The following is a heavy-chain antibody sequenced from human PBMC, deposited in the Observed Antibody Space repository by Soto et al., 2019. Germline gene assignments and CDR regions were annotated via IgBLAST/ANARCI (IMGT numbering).Heavy chain of an antibody. CDR1: GGSISSSSYY. D-gene: IGHD2-21*01. V-gene: IGHV4-39*01. CDR2: IYYSGST. J-gene: IGHJ6*02. Sequence: SETLSLTCPVSGGSISSSSYYWGWIRQPPGKGLEWIGSIYYSGSTYYNPSLKSRVTISVDTSKNQFSLKLSSVTAADTAVYYCARQGEYYGMDVWGQGTTVTVSS. CDR3: ARQGEYYGMDV.